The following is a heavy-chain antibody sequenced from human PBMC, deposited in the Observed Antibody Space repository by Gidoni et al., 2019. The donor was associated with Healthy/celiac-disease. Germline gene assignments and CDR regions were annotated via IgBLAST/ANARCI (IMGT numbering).Heavy chain of an antibody. Sequence: QVQLVQSGAEVKKPRSSVKVSCKASGGTFSSYAISWVRQAPGQGLEWMGRIIPILGIANYAQKFQGRVTITADKSTSTAYMELSSLRSEDTAVYYCARSGEQQLADYWGQGTLVTVSS. J-gene: IGHJ4*02. D-gene: IGHD6-13*01. V-gene: IGHV1-69*04. CDR1: GGTFSSYA. CDR3: ARSGEQQLADY. CDR2: IIPILGIA.